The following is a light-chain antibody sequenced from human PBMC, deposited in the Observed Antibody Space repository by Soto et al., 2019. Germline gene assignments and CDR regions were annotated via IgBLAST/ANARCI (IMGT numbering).Light chain of an antibody. J-gene: IGKJ1*01. CDR1: QSISSW. Sequence: DIQMTQSPSTLSASVGDRVTITCRASQSISSWLAWYQQKPGKAPNLLIYKASSLESGVPSRFSGSGSGTEFTLTISSLQPDDFATYYCQHYNSYSEAFGQG. CDR2: KAS. CDR3: QHYNSYSEA. V-gene: IGKV1-5*03.